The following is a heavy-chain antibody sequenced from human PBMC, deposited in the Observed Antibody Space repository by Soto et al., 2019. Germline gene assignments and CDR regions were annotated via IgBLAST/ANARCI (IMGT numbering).Heavy chain of an antibody. CDR3: ARDSSGHDILTGHRYYDYDMDV. J-gene: IGHJ6*02. Sequence: ASVKFSCKSSGYTFTSYYMHWVRQAPGQGLEWMGIINPSGGSTSYAQKFQGRVTMTRDTSTSTVYMELSSLRSEDTAVYYCARDSSGHDILTGHRYYDYDMDVRG. D-gene: IGHD3-9*01. V-gene: IGHV1-46*01. CDR2: INPSGGST. CDR1: GYTFTSYY.